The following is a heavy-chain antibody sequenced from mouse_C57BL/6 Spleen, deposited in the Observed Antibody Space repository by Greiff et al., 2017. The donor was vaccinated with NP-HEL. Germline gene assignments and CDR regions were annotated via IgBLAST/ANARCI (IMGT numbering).Heavy chain of an antibody. CDR3: SYYYGSSSYYFDY. D-gene: IGHD1-1*01. Sequence: VQLVESGAELVRPGASVTLSCKASGYTFTDYEMHWVKQTPVHGLEWIGAIDPETGGTAYNQKFKGKAILTADKSSSTAYMELRSLTSEDSAVYYCSYYYGSSSYYFDYWGQGTTLTVSS. J-gene: IGHJ2*01. CDR1: GYTFTDYE. V-gene: IGHV1-15*01. CDR2: IDPETGGT.